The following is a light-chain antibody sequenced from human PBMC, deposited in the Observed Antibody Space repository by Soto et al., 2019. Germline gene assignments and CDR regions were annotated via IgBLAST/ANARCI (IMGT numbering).Light chain of an antibody. J-gene: IGKJ1*01. V-gene: IGKV3-11*01. CDR1: QSVYSY. CDR2: EVS. Sequence: EIVLTQSPATLSLSPGERATLSCRASQSVYSYLAWYQQKPGQVPRLLIYEVSNRATGIPVRFSGSGSGTDFTLTISSLEPEDFATYYCQQYNRYPWTFGQGTKVEI. CDR3: QQYNRYPWT.